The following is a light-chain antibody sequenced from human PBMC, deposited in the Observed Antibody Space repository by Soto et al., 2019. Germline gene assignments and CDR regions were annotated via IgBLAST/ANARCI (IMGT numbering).Light chain of an antibody. CDR2: EVS. CDR1: ISYVGGYNF. CDR3: SSYRGYYTRV. Sequence: QSLLTHPASVSRSPGHSITISCTGTISYVGGYNFVSCYQQHPGRAPKLLIYEVSRRPSGVSNRFSGSKSGDTSSLTISWLQAEDEADYYCSSYRGYYTRVFGTGTRAPS. V-gene: IGLV2-14*01. J-gene: IGLJ1*01.